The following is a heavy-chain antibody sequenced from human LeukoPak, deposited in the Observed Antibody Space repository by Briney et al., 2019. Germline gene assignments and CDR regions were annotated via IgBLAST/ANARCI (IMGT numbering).Heavy chain of an antibody. D-gene: IGHD3-10*02. Sequence: GGSLRLSCAASGISLSDYNMNWVRQAPGKGLEWVSYISSSGSTIYYADSVKGRFTISRDNAKNSLYLQMNSLRAEDTAVYYCAELGITMIGGVWGKGTTVTISS. J-gene: IGHJ6*04. V-gene: IGHV3-48*03. CDR1: GISLSDYN. CDR2: ISSSGSTI. CDR3: AELGITMIGGV.